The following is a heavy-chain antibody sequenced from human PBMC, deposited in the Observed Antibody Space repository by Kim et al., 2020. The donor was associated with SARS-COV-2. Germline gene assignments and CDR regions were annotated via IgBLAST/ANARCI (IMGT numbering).Heavy chain of an antibody. D-gene: IGHD3-16*02. J-gene: IGHJ4*02. CDR3: ARENYDYVWGSYRHRGIDY. CDR2: IYYSGST. Sequence: SETLSLTCTVSGGSISSYYWSWIRQPPGKGLEWIGYIYYSGSTNYNPSLKSRVTISVDTSKNQFSLKLSSVTAADTAVYYCARENYDYVWGSYRHRGIDYGGQGTLVTVSS. V-gene: IGHV4-59*01. CDR1: GGSISSYY.